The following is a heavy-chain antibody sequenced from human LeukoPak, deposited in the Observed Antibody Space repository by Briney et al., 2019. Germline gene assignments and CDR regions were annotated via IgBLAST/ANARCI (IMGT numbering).Heavy chain of an antibody. Sequence: SQTLSLTCTVSGGSISSGGYYWSWIRQHPGKGLEWIGYIYYSGSTYYNPSLKSRVTISVDTSKNQFSLKLSSVTAADTAVYYCARENFWSGYPDYWGQGTLVTVSS. CDR1: GGSISSGGYY. CDR3: ARENFWSGYPDY. J-gene: IGHJ4*02. V-gene: IGHV4-31*03. D-gene: IGHD3-3*01. CDR2: IYYSGST.